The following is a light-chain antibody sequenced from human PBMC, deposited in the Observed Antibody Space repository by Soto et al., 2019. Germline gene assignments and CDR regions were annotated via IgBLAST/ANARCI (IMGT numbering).Light chain of an antibody. V-gene: IGKV1-5*01. Sequence: DIQMTQSPSTLSASVGDRVTITCRASQSIGRWLAWYQQKPGKAPKVLIYDASTLKSGVPSRFSGSGSGTDFTLTISSLQADDFATYYCQQYHTDWTFGQGTKVDIK. CDR1: QSIGRW. CDR3: QQYHTDWT. J-gene: IGKJ1*01. CDR2: DAS.